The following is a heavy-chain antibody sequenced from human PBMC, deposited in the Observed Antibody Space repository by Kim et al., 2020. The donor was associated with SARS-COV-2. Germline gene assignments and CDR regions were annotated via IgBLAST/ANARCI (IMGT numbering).Heavy chain of an antibody. J-gene: IGHJ6*02. Sequence: DSVKGRLSMSRDSSANTVYLHMNSLRAEDTAVYYCAKNIAPGGRGNAMDVWGQGTTVTVSS. D-gene: IGHD6-13*01. V-gene: IGHV3-23*01. CDR3: AKNIAPGGRGNAMDV.